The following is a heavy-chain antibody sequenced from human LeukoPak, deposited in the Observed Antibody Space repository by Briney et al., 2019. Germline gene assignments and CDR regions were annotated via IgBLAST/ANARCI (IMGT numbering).Heavy chain of an antibody. J-gene: IGHJ4*02. Sequence: GGSLRLSCAASGFTFSSYSLNWVRQAPGKGLEWVSGISWNSGSIGYADSVKGRFTISRDNAKNSLYPQMNSLRAEDTALYYCAKDITNSYGDYGLFDYWGQGTLVTVSS. V-gene: IGHV3-9*01. CDR1: GFTFSSYS. D-gene: IGHD4-17*01. CDR2: ISWNSGSI. CDR3: AKDITNSYGDYGLFDY.